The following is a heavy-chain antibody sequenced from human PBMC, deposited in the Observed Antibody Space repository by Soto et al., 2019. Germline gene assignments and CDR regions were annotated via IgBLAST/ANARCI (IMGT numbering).Heavy chain of an antibody. V-gene: IGHV4-31*03. CDR1: GGTMSRGGYY. D-gene: IGHD4-17*01. J-gene: IGHJ3*02. CDR2: IYSSGST. CDR3: AHEGPTVPDAYDI. Sequence: ALCLRCTVSGGTMSRGGYYGRWIRQHPGKGLEWIGYIYSSGSTYYIPSLKSRVTISVDTSKNQFSLKLSSVTAADTSVYYCAHEGPTVPDAYDICGQATMVT.